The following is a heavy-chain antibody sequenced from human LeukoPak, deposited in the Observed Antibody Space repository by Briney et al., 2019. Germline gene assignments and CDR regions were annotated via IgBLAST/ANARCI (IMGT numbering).Heavy chain of an antibody. CDR3: AKYPVGHIVVVTAMRYFDY. CDR2: ISGSGGST. Sequence: PGGSLRLSCAASGFTFSSYSMNWVRQAPGKGLEWVSAISGSGGSTYYADSVKGRFTISRDNSKNTLYLQMNSLRAEDTAVYYCAKYPVGHIVVVTAMRYFDYWGQGTLVTVSS. CDR1: GFTFSSYS. D-gene: IGHD2-21*02. V-gene: IGHV3-23*01. J-gene: IGHJ4*02.